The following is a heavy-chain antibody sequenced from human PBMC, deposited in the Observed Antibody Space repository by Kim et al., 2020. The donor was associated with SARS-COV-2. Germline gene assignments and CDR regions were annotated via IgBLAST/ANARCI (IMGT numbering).Heavy chain of an antibody. J-gene: IGHJ6*02. CDR1: GYTFTSYD. V-gene: IGHV1-8*01. CDR2: MNPNSGNT. Sequence: SVKVSCKASGYTFTSYDINWVRQATGQGLEWMGWMNPNSGNTGYAQKFQGRVTMTRNTSISTAYMELSSLRSEDTAVYYCARGFHSRITMVRGKSYGMDVWGQGTTVTVSS. D-gene: IGHD3-10*01. CDR3: ARGFHSRITMVRGKSYGMDV.